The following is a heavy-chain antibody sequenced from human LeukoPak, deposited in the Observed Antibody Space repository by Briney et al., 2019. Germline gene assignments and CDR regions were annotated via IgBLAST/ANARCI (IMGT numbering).Heavy chain of an antibody. Sequence: SVKVSCKASGGTFSSYAISWVRQAPGQGLEWMGGIIPIFGTANYAQKFQGRVTITADESTSTAYMELSSLRSKDTAVYYCARDEKANLYAFDIWGQGTMVTVSS. V-gene: IGHV1-69*13. CDR3: ARDEKANLYAFDI. CDR2: IIPIFGTA. J-gene: IGHJ3*02. CDR1: GGTFSSYA.